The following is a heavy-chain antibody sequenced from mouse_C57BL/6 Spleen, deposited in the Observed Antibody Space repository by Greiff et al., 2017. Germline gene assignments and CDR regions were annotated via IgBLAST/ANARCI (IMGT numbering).Heavy chain of an antibody. CDR3: ARDDHYYGSSSYAMDY. CDR2: INPSNGGT. Sequence: QVQLQQPGTELVKPGASVKLSCKASGYTFTSYWMHWVKQRPGQGLEWIGNINPSNGGTNYNEKFKSKATLPVDKSSSTAYMQLSSLTSEDSAVYYCARDDHYYGSSSYAMDYGGQGTSVTVSS. D-gene: IGHD1-1*01. V-gene: IGHV1-53*01. CDR1: GYTFTSYW. J-gene: IGHJ4*01.